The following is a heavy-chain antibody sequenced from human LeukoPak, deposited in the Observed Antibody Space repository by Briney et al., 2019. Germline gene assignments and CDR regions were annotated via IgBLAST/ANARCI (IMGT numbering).Heavy chain of an antibody. CDR1: GYTFTSYG. CDR2: INPNTGGT. Sequence: ASVKVSCKASGYTFTSYGISWVRQAPGQGLEWMGWINPNTGGTKYAQRFQGRVTMTRDTSISTAYMELSRLRSDDTAVYYCARDRSGGSGSFSWFDPWGQGTLVTVSS. D-gene: IGHD3-10*01. V-gene: IGHV1-2*02. CDR3: ARDRSGGSGSFSWFDP. J-gene: IGHJ5*02.